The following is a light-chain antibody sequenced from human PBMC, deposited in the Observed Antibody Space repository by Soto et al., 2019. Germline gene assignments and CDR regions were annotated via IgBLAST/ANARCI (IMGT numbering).Light chain of an antibody. Sequence: DIHLNQSPSSLSASVGDRVTITCRASQAITNNLAWYQQKPGNPPKLLIYEESTLHSGVPSRFSGRKVGTQFILTIDSLQPEDFATYYCQQVKSYPRTFGGGTKVDIK. V-gene: IGKV1-9*01. CDR2: EES. J-gene: IGKJ4*01. CDR1: QAITNN. CDR3: QQVKSYPRT.